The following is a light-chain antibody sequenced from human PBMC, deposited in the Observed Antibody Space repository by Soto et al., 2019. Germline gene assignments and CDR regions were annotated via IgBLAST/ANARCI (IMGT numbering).Light chain of an antibody. CDR1: QRVTNDY. Sequence: DIVLTQSPGSLSLSPGQRVTLSCRASQRVTNDYLAWYQQKFGQAPRLLIRSASRRATDIPDRFSGSGSGTDFTLTISRLEAEDSAIYFCQQYGQSPRTFGQGTKLEIK. CDR2: SAS. CDR3: QQYGQSPRT. J-gene: IGKJ2*01. V-gene: IGKV3-20*01.